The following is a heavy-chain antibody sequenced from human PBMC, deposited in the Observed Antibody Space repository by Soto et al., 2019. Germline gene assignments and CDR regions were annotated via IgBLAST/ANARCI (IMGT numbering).Heavy chain of an antibody. D-gene: IGHD6-13*01. Sequence: QVQLVQSGAEVKKPGSSVKVSCKASGGTFNIYTIIWVRQAPGQGLVWMGRIIPLLAITNYAQRFQDRVTITADTSTSTAYMDLSSLTSEDTAVYYCALGSWSAETFDIWGQGTLVTVSS. J-gene: IGHJ3*02. CDR1: GGTFNIYT. V-gene: IGHV1-69*02. CDR2: IIPLLAIT. CDR3: ALGSWSAETFDI.